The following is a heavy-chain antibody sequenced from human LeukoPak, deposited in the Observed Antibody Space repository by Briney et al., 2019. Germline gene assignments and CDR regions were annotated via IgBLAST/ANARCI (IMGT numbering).Heavy chain of an antibody. J-gene: IGHJ4*02. CDR1: GGSISSSGYY. V-gene: IGHV4-39*01. CDR2: IYYSGST. D-gene: IGHD5-24*01. Sequence: SETLSLTCTVSGGSISSSGYYWGWIRQPPGKGLEWIASIYYSGSTYYNPSLESRVTISVDTSKNQLSLKLSSLTAADTAVYYCAGGRWLQSDYWGQGTLVTVSS. CDR3: AGGRWLQSDY.